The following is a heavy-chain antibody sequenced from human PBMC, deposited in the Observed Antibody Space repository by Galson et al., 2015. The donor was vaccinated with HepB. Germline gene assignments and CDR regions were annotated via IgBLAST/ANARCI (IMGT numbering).Heavy chain of an antibody. CDR3: TRLDSSAQVDY. V-gene: IGHV3-49*04. D-gene: IGHD3-22*01. CDR2: IRSKAYGGTT. Sequence: SLRLSCAASGFTFGDYAMNWVRQAPGKGLEWVGFIRSKAYGGTTEYAASVKGRFTISRDDSKSIAYPQMNSLKTEDTAVYYCTRLDSSAQVDYWGQGTLVTVSS. CDR1: GFTFGDYA. J-gene: IGHJ4*02.